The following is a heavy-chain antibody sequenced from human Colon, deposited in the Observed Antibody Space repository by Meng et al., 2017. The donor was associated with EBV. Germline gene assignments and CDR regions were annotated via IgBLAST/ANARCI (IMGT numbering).Heavy chain of an antibody. CDR3: ASSDYYGSGSYYP. CDR2: IFHSGNT. D-gene: IGHD3-10*01. CDR1: GGSICSNSW. J-gene: IGHJ5*02. V-gene: IGHV4-4*02. Sequence: QKSGPALVEHSDTLSLTHAVSGGSICSNSWWGWVRQPPGKGLEWMWQIFHSGNTKHNPSLKSRVTMSMDKSKNKFSLMLSSVTAADTAVYYCASSDYYGSGSYYPWGQGTLVTVAS.